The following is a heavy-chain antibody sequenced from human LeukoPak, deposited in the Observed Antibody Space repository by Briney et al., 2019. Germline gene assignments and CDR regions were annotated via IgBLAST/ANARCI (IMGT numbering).Heavy chain of an antibody. CDR2: ISYDGSNK. V-gene: IGHV3-30-3*01. J-gene: IGHJ4*02. CDR3: ARDPHSSGWYGFSYFDY. Sequence: GRSLRLSCAASGFTFDDYAMHWVRQAPGKGLEWVAVISYDGSNKYYADSVKGRFTISRDNSKNTLYLQMNSLRAEDTAVYYCARDPHSSGWYGFSYFDYWGQGTLVTVSS. CDR1: GFTFDDYA. D-gene: IGHD6-19*01.